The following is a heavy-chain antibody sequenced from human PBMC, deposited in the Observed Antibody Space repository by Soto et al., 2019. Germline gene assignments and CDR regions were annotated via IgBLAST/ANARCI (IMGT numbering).Heavy chain of an antibody. CDR3: ARVDGFNYPNDY. V-gene: IGHV3-21*05. D-gene: IGHD5-18*01. J-gene: IGHJ4*02. Sequence: PVGSLRLSCASSVFTFSSYEMNCVREAPGKWLEWVSFITSESSYIYYEDSLRGRFTITRDNAKNSLYLQMNSLRVDDTAVYYCARVDGFNYPNDYLGQGTLVNVSS. CDR1: VFTFSSYE. CDR2: ITSESSYI.